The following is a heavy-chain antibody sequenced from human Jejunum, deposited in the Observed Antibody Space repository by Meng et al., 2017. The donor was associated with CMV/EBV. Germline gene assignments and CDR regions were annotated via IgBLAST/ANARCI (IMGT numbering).Heavy chain of an antibody. CDR3: ARDRSGSNLPDS. J-gene: IGHJ5*01. D-gene: IGHD4/OR15-4a*01. Sequence: VYRGSFSGYYWSWIRQPPGKGREWIGKINHSGYTNAKPSIKSRVTISVDTSKSQFSLKLSSVTAADTAVYYCARDRSGSNLPDSWGPGTLVTVSS. CDR1: RGSFSGYY. V-gene: IGHV4-34*01. CDR2: INHSGYT.